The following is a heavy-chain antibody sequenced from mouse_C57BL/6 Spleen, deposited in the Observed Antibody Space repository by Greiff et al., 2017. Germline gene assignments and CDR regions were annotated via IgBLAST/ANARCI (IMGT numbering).Heavy chain of an antibody. CDR3: ARGASYYDYGGDVAMDD. V-gene: IGHV1-26*01. Sequence: EVQLQQSGPELVKPGASVKISCKASGYTFTDYYMNWVKQSHGKSLEWIGDINPNNGGTSYNQKFKGKATLTVDTSSSTAYMELRSLTSEDSAVYCCARGASYYDYGGDVAMDDWGQGTSVTVSS. J-gene: IGHJ4*01. CDR2: INPNNGGT. CDR1: GYTFTDYY. D-gene: IGHD2-4*01.